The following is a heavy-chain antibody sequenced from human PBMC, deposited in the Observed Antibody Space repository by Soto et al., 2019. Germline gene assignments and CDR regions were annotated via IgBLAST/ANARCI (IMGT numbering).Heavy chain of an antibody. Sequence: GGSLRLSCAASGFTFSSYAMSWVRQAPGKGLEWVSAISGSGGSTYYADSVKGRFTISRDNSKNTLYLQMNGLRAEDTAVYYCAKDLNPLVVNYFDYWGQGTLVTVSS. V-gene: IGHV3-23*01. J-gene: IGHJ4*02. D-gene: IGHD6-13*01. CDR2: ISGSGGST. CDR1: GFTFSSYA. CDR3: AKDLNPLVVNYFDY.